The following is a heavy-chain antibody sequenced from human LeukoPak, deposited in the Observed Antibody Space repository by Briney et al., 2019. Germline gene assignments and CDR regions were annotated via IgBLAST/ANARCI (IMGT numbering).Heavy chain of an antibody. V-gene: IGHV3-23*01. D-gene: IGHD3-10*01. J-gene: IGHJ3*02. CDR2: ISGSGGST. CDR3: AKDYLEYYYGSGSLSAFDI. Sequence: GGSLRLSCAASGFTFSIYAMSWVRQAPGKGLEWVSAISGSGGSTYHADSVKGRFTISRDNSKNTLYLQMNSLRAEDTAVYYCAKDYLEYYYGSGSLSAFDIWGQGTMVTVSS. CDR1: GFTFSIYA.